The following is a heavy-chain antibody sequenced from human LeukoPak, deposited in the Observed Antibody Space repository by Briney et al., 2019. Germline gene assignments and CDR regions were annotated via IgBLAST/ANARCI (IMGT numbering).Heavy chain of an antibody. CDR3: ARGIAAAANYYYGTDV. CDR1: GYTFTSYA. Sequence: GASVKVSCKASGYTFTSYAMHWVRQAPGQRLEWMGWINAGNGNTKYSQKFQGRVIITRDTSASTAYMELSSLRSEDTAVYYCARGIAAAANYYYGTDVWGQGTTVTVSS. D-gene: IGHD6-13*01. CDR2: INAGNGNT. J-gene: IGHJ6*02. V-gene: IGHV1-3*01.